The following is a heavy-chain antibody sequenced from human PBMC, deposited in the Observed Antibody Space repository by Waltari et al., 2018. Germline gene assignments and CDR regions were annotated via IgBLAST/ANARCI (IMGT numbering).Heavy chain of an antibody. Sequence: EEQLVESGGGLVKPGGSLRLSCAGSGFTFSNYNMTWVRQAPGKGLEGVAAISTNRTYTHYADSVKGRFTISRDNAKNSLFLQMNSLTTEDTAVYYCATGGWGFYFDYWGQGTLLTVSS. V-gene: IGHV3-21*01. CDR3: ATGGWGFYFDY. CDR2: ISTNRTYT. CDR1: GFTFSNYN. D-gene: IGHD7-27*01. J-gene: IGHJ4*02.